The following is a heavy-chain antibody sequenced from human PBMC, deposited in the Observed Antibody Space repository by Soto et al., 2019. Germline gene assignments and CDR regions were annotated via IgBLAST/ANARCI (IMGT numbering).Heavy chain of an antibody. CDR3: ARDHYCSSTSCYWTEYFQH. Sequence: GGSLRLSCAASGFTFSSYWMSWVRQAPGKGLEWVANIKQDGSEKYYVDSVKGRFTISRDNAKNSLYLQMNSLRAEDTAVYYCARDHYCSSTSCYWTEYFQHWGQGTLVTVSS. V-gene: IGHV3-7*04. CDR1: GFTFSSYW. D-gene: IGHD2-2*01. CDR2: IKQDGSEK. J-gene: IGHJ1*01.